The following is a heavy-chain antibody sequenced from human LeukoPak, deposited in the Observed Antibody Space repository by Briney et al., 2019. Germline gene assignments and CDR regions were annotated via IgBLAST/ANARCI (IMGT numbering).Heavy chain of an antibody. J-gene: IGHJ3*02. CDR3: ARAGTDGYDSYALGAFDI. Sequence: ASVKVSCKASGYTFTGYYMHWVRQAPGQGLEWVGWINPKSGGTNYAQKFQGRVTMTRDTSISTAYMELSRLRSDDTAVYYCARAGTDGYDSYALGAFDIWGQGTMVTVSS. CDR2: INPKSGGT. CDR1: GYTFTGYY. V-gene: IGHV1-2*02. D-gene: IGHD5-12*01.